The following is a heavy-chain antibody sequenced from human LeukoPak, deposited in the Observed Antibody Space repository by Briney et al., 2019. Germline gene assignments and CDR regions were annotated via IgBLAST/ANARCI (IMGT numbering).Heavy chain of an antibody. CDR3: AKEKNSYSSSSGQGY. Sequence: PGRSLGLSCAASGFTFSSYGMHWVRQAPGKGLEWVAFIRYDGSNKYYADSVKGRLTISRDNSKNTLYLQMTSLRGDDTAVYYCAKEKNSYSSSSGQGYWGQGTLVTVSS. D-gene: IGHD6-6*01. J-gene: IGHJ4*02. CDR1: GFTFSSYG. CDR2: IRYDGSNK. V-gene: IGHV3-30*02.